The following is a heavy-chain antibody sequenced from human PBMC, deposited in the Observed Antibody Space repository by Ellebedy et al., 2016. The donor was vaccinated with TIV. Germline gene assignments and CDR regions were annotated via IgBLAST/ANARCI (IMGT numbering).Heavy chain of an antibody. Sequence: GESLKISXTASGFTFGDYAMSWFRQAPGKGLEWVGFIRSKAYGGTTEYAASVKGRFTISRDDSKSIAYLQMNSLKSEDTAVYYCTGAVDSRYSVLSPPAQWRAFDIWGQGTLVTVSS. CDR3: TGAVDSRYSVLSPPAQWRAFDI. D-gene: IGHD5/OR15-5a*01. J-gene: IGHJ3*02. V-gene: IGHV3-49*03. CDR2: IRSKAYGGTT. CDR1: GFTFGDYA.